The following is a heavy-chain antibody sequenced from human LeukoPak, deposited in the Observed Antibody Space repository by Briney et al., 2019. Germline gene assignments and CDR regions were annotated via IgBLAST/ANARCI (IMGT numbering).Heavy chain of an antibody. CDR3: SRSLDY. CDR2: IWYDGSNK. Sequence: PGGSLRLSCAASGFSFRSYGMHWVRQAPGKGLEWVAVIWYDGSNKYYADSVKGRFTISRDISKNTLFLQMYSLRAGDTAIYFCSRSLDYLGQGALVTVSS. V-gene: IGHV3-33*01. J-gene: IGHJ4*02. CDR1: GFSFRSYG.